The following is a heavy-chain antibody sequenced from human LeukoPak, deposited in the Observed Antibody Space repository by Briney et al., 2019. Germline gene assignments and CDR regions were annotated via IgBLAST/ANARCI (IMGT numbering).Heavy chain of an antibody. D-gene: IGHD3-9*01. J-gene: IGHJ4*02. CDR2: IRSKANSYAT. CDR1: GFTFSGSA. CDR3: TSIGDYDILTGYHPPDY. Sequence: GGSLKLSCAASGFTFSGSAMHWVRQASGKGLEWVGRIRSKANSYATAYAASVKGRFTISRDDSKNTAYLQMNSLKTEDTAVYYCTSIGDYDILTGYHPPDYWGQGTLVTVSS. V-gene: IGHV3-73*01.